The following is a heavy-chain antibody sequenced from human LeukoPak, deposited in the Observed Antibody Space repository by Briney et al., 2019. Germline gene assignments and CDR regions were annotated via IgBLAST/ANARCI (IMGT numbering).Heavy chain of an antibody. Sequence: SETLSLTCTVSGGSISSSSYYWGWIRQPPGKGLEWIGSIYHSGSTYYNPSLKSRVTISVDTSKNQFSLKLSSATAADTAVYYCARERAGVEVRYWGQGTLVTVSS. CDR3: ARERAGVEVRY. V-gene: IGHV4-39*07. CDR2: IYHSGST. J-gene: IGHJ4*02. CDR1: GGSISSSSYY. D-gene: IGHD3-10*01.